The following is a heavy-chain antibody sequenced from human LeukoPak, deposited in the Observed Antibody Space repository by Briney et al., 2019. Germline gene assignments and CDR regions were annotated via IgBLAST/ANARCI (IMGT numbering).Heavy chain of an antibody. D-gene: IGHD4-17*01. CDR2: INPNSGGT. V-gene: IGHV1-2*02. CDR1: GYTFTGYY. Sequence: GASVKVSCKASGYTFTGYYMHWVRQAPGQGLEWMGWINPNSGGTNYAQKFQGRVTMTRDTSISTAYMELSRLRSDDTAVYYCARDPGSTVEYYYYYYGMDVWGQGTTVTVSS. J-gene: IGHJ6*02. CDR3: ARDPGSTVEYYYYYYGMDV.